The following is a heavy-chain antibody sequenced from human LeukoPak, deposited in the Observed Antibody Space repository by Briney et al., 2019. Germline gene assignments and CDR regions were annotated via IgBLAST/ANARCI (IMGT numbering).Heavy chain of an antibody. CDR3: ATEGIQLWYEDY. Sequence: GGSLRLSCAASGFTFNSYWMHWVRQVPGKGLVWVSRINSDGARTNYVDSAKGRFTISRDNAKNTLFLQMNSLRAEDTAVYYCATEGIQLWYEDYWGQGTLVTVSS. CDR1: GFTFNSYW. CDR2: INSDGART. D-gene: IGHD5-18*01. V-gene: IGHV3-74*01. J-gene: IGHJ4*02.